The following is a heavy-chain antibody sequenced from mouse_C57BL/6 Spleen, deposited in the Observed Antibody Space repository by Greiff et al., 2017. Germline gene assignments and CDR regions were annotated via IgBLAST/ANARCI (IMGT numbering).Heavy chain of an antibody. J-gene: IGHJ4*01. D-gene: IGHD1-1*01. Sequence: QVQLQQPGAELVRPGSSVKLSCKASGYTFTSYWMDWVKQRPGQGLEWIGNIYPSDSETHYNQKFKDKATLTVDKSSSTAYMQLSSLTSEDSAVYYCARLEDLGSSYWGDAMDYWGQGTSVTVSS. CDR1: GYTFTSYW. CDR3: ARLEDLGSSYWGDAMDY. CDR2: IYPSDSET. V-gene: IGHV1-61*01.